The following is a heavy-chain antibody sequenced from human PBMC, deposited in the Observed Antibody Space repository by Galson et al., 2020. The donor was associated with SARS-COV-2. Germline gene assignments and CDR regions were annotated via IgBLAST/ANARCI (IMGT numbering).Heavy chain of an antibody. Sequence: SETLSLTCAVYGASLNDNSWSWLRQPPGKGLEWIGEIYNSGPTVYSPSLKSRVNPALKSRVTISVDTSKNQVSLRMNFVTAADTAVYYCARVLLRGSVDHWGQGNLVVVSS. CDR1: GASLNDNS. V-gene: IGHV4-34*01. D-gene: IGHD3-10*01. CDR2: IYNSGPT. CDR3: ARVLLRGSVDH. J-gene: IGHJ4*02.